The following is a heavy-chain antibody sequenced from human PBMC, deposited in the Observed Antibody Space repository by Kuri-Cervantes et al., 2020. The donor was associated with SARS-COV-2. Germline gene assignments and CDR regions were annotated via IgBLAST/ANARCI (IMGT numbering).Heavy chain of an antibody. D-gene: IGHD5-12*01. Sequence: ASVKVSCKASGYTFTSYDINWVRQATGQGLEWMGWMNPNSGNTGYAQKFQGRVTITRNTSISTAYMELSSLRSEDTAVYYCARELVATMGTDDAFDIWGQGTMVTVSS. V-gene: IGHV1-8*03. CDR1: GYTFTSYD. CDR2: MNPNSGNT. J-gene: IGHJ3*02. CDR3: ARELVATMGTDDAFDI.